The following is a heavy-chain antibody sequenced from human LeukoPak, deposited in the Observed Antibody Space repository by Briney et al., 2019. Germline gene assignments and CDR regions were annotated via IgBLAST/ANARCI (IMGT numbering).Heavy chain of an antibody. D-gene: IGHD3-10*01. Sequence: PSETLSLTCTVSGGSIRSGNYFWTWIRQPPGKGLEWIGYIYYSGSTNYKPSLKSRVTISVDTSKNQFSLKLSSVTAADTAVYYCARGGYYGSGNDFRFDPWGQGTLVTVSS. J-gene: IGHJ5*02. V-gene: IGHV4-61*01. CDR3: ARGGYYGSGNDFRFDP. CDR2: IYYSGST. CDR1: GGSIRSGNYF.